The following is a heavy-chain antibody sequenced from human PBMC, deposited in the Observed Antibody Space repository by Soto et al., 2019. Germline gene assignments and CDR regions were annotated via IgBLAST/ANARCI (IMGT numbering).Heavy chain of an antibody. Sequence: GSLRLSCAASGFPFSSYDMHWVRQATGKGLEWVSAIGTAGDTYYPGSVKGRFTISRENAKNSLYLQMNSLRAEDTAVYYCARVGLRLGELSLGDYFDYWGQGTLVTVSS. CDR2: IGTAGDT. D-gene: IGHD3-16*02. CDR3: ARVGLRLGELSLGDYFDY. V-gene: IGHV3-13*01. CDR1: GFPFSSYD. J-gene: IGHJ4*02.